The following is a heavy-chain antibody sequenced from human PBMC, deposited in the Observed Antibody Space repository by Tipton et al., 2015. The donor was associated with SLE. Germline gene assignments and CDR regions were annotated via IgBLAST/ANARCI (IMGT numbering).Heavy chain of an antibody. V-gene: IGHV6-1*01. D-gene: IGHD1-7*01. CDR1: GDSVSSNSVA. J-gene: IGHJ6*02. CDR3: ARGWNSYYYSAMDV. CDR2: TYYRSKWYN. Sequence: GLVKPSQTLSLTCTISGDSVSSNSVAWNWIRQSPSRGLEWLGRTYYRSKWYNDYAVSVKSRITINPDTSKDQFSLQLNSVTPEDTAVYYCARGWNSYYYSAMDVWGQGTTVTVSS.